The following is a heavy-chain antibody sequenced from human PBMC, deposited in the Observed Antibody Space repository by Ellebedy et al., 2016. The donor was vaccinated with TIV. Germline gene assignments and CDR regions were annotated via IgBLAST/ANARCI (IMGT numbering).Heavy chain of an antibody. D-gene: IGHD2-15*01. CDR2: INAGNGNT. J-gene: IGHJ4*02. CDR3: ARCSGGSCYLMY. Sequence: ASVKVSCXASGYTFTSYAMHWVRQAPGQRLEWMGWINAGNGNTKYSQKFQGRVTITRDTSASTAYMELSSLRSEDTAVYYCARCSGGSCYLMYWGQGTLVTVSS. CDR1: GYTFTSYA. V-gene: IGHV1-3*01.